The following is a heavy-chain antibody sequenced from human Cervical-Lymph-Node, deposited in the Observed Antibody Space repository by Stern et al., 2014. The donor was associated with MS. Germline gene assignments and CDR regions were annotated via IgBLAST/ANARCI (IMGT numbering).Heavy chain of an antibody. CDR3: ASPPPFDF. CDR1: GFSFSSYT. J-gene: IGHJ4*02. V-gene: IGHV3-30*14. CDR2: ISFDGRNK. Sequence: VQLLESGGGVVQPGRSLRLSCAASGFSFSSYTMHWVRQAPGKGLEWVAAISFDGRNKYYADSVRGRFTISRDTSNNTLFPQMSTLRTEDTAVFYCASPPPFDFWGQGTLVAVSS.